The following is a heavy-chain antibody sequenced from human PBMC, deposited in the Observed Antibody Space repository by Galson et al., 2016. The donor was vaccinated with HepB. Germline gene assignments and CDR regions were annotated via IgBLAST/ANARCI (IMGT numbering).Heavy chain of an antibody. V-gene: IGHV3-49*01. D-gene: IGHD3-3*01. CDR2: IRNKAYGGIT. J-gene: IGHJ4*02. Sequence: SLRLSCAASGFTFGEFAMSWFRQAPGKGLEWVGFIRNKAYGGITEYAASVKGRFTISRDGAKSIAYLQMSSLKTEDTAVYYCSRGLFGVVPYWGQGTLVIVSS. CDR3: SRGLFGVVPY. CDR1: GFTFGEFA.